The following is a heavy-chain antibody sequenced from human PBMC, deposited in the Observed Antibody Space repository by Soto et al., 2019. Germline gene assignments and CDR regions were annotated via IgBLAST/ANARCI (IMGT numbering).Heavy chain of an antibody. CDR2: INSGNGNT. D-gene: IGHD6-19*01. CDR1: GYTFTNYG. Sequence: QVQLVQSGAEVKKPGASVKVSCKASGYTFTNYGIHWVRQAPGQRLEWMGWINSGNGNTKYSQKLQGRVTINRDTSASTAYMELSSLRSEDTAVHYCARSGYSSGWYHWYFDFWGRGTLVTVSS. CDR3: ARSGYSSGWYHWYFDF. V-gene: IGHV1-3*01. J-gene: IGHJ2*01.